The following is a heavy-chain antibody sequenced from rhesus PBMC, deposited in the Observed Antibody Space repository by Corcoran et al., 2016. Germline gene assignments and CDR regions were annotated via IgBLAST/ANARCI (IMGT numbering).Heavy chain of an antibody. D-gene: IGHD5-42*01. J-gene: IGHJ2*01. Sequence: EVRLVESGGGLVQPGGSLRLSCAASGLTFSNYYMSWVRQAPGRGPELVGFIRNKAKCGTAEYSASVKGRFTISRDDSKNIASLQMYRLKTEDTAVYYCARGLGILHWYFDLWGPGTPITISS. CDR2: IRNKAKCGTA. CDR1: GLTFSNYY. CDR3: ARGLGILHWYFDL. V-gene: IGHV3-116*02.